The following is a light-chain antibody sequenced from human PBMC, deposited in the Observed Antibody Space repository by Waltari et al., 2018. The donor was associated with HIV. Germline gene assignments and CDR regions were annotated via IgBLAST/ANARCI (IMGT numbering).Light chain of an antibody. CDR2: DRS. J-gene: IGLJ1*01. CDR1: SSDVGGYNY. Sequence: QSALTQPRSVSGSPGQSVTISCTGTSSDVGGYNYVSWYQQHPGKAPTHMIYDRSKRPSVVPDRFSGSKSGNTASLTISWLQAEDEADYYCCSYAGSSTFLFGTGTKVTVL. V-gene: IGLV2-11*01. CDR3: CSYAGSSTFL.